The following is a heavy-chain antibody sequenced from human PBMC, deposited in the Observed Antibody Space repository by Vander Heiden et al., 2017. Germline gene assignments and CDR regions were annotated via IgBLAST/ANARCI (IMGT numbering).Heavy chain of an antibody. D-gene: IGHD4-17*01. CDR3: ASAYYGDGFDP. V-gene: IGHV4-38-2*01. CDR1: GYSISSGYY. CDR2: IYHSGST. J-gene: IGHJ5*02. Sequence: QVQLQESGPGLVKPSETLSLTCAGSGYSISSGYYWGWIRQPPGKGLEWIGSIYHSGSTYYNPSLKSRVTISVDTSKNQFSLKLSSVTAADTAVYYCASAYYGDGFDPWGQGTLVTVSS.